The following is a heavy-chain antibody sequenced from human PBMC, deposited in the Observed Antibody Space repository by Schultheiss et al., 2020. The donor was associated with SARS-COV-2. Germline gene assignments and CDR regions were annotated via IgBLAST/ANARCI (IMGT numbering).Heavy chain of an antibody. CDR2: ISSSGSTI. V-gene: IGHV3-48*03. J-gene: IGHJ4*02. CDR3: AREYYYDSSGFGM. D-gene: IGHD3-22*01. Sequence: GGSLRLSCAASGFTFSSYEMNWVRQAPGKGLEWVSYISSSGSTIYYADSVKGRFTISRDNSKNTLYLQMNSLRAGDTAVYYCAREYYYDSSGFGMWGQGTLVTVSS. CDR1: GFTFSSYE.